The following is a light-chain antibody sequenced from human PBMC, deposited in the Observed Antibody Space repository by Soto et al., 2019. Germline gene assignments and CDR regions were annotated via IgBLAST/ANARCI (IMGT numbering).Light chain of an antibody. Sequence: EIVLTQSPATLSLSPGERATLSCRASQSISYYLAWYQQKPGQAPRLLIYDASNRATGIPARFSGSGSGTDFTLTISSLEPEDFAVYYCQQRSNWPPLTFGGGTKV. V-gene: IGKV3-11*01. CDR3: QQRSNWPPLT. J-gene: IGKJ4*01. CDR2: DAS. CDR1: QSISYY.